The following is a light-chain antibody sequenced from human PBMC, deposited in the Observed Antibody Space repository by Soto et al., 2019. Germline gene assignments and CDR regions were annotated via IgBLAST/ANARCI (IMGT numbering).Light chain of an antibody. Sequence: QSVLTQPRSVSGSPGQSVTISCTGTSTDVGGYNYVSWYQQYPGKPPKLMISDVSERPSGVPDRFSGSKSGNTASMTISGLQAEDEADYYCCSYAGTYNLVFGGGTELTVL. CDR1: STDVGGYNY. V-gene: IGLV2-11*01. J-gene: IGLJ2*01. CDR2: DVS. CDR3: CSYAGTYNLV.